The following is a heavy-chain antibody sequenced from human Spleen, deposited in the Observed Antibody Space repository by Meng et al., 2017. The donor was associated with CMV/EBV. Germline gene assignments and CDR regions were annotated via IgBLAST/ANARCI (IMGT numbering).Heavy chain of an antibody. CDR2: ISAYNGNT. CDR3: ARDQQLIPAEYFQH. CDR1: GYTFTSYG. D-gene: IGHD6-13*01. Sequence: QVQLVQSGAEVKKPGASVKVSCKASGYTFTSYGMSWLRQAPGQGLEWMGWISAYNGNTIYAQKVQGRVTMTTDASTNTAYLELRSLRSDDTVVYYCARDQQLIPAEYFQHWGPGTLVTVSS. V-gene: IGHV1-18*01. J-gene: IGHJ1*01.